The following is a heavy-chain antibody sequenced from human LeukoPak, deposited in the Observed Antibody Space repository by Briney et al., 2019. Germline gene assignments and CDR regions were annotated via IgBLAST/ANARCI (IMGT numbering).Heavy chain of an antibody. J-gene: IGHJ4*02. CDR1: GFTFSSFA. D-gene: IGHD4-23*01. Sequence: GGSLRLSCSASGFTFSSFALYWVRQAPGRGLEYLSAISNSGDSTYYTDSVKGRFTISTDNSKNTLYLQMNSLRAEDTAVYYCTRDPYGGNSWGGQGPVVSVS. CDR2: ISNSGDST. V-gene: IGHV3-64*04. CDR3: TRDPYGGNSW.